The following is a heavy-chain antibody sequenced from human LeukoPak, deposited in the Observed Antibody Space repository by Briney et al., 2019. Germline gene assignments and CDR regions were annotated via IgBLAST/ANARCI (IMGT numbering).Heavy chain of an antibody. CDR2: VFSSGST. V-gene: IGHV4-4*07. D-gene: IGHD4-17*01. CDR3: ARDSRLYGENDY. CDR1: GGSIRSYD. J-gene: IGHJ4*02. Sequence: PSETLSLTCTVSGGSIRSYDWSWIRQPAGKGLEWIERVFSSGSTSYNPSLKSRVTMSVDMSKNQFSLRLSSVTAAGTAVYYCARDSRLYGENDYWGQGILVTVSA.